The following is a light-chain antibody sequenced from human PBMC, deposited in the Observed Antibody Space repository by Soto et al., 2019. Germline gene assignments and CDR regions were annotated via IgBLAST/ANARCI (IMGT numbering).Light chain of an antibody. Sequence: QSALTQPASVSGSPGQSITISCTGTSSDVDAYNYVSWYQQHPGKAPKLMISEVSNRPSGVSNRFSGSKSANTASLTISGLQAEDEADYYCSSYTSSYTVVFGGGTKLTVL. CDR3: SSYTSSYTVV. J-gene: IGLJ2*01. V-gene: IGLV2-14*01. CDR1: SSDVDAYNY. CDR2: EVS.